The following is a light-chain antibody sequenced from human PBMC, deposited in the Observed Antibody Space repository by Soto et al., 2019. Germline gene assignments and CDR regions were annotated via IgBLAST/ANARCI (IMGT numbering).Light chain of an antibody. V-gene: IGLV2-8*01. CDR2: EVS. CDR1: SSDIGTYDY. J-gene: IGLJ1*01. Sequence: QPVLTQPPSASGSPGQSVTISCTGTSSDIGTYDYVSWYQHLPDKAPKLIIYEVSKRPSGVPDRFSGSKSGNTASLTVSGLQAEDEGDYYCCSYGGGNNFYVFGTGTKVTVL. CDR3: CSYGGGNNFYV.